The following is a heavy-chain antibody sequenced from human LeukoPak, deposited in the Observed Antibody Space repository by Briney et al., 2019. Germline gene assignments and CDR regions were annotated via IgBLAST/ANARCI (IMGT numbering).Heavy chain of an antibody. D-gene: IGHD6-13*01. J-gene: IGHJ6*02. Sequence: PGGSLRLSCAASGFTFSSYAMSWVRQAPGKGLEWVSAISGSGGSTYYADSVKGRFTISRDNSKNTLYLQMNSLRAEDTAVYYCAKDIRYSSSWYWANGYYYGMDVWGQGTTVTVSS. CDR1: GFTFSSYA. CDR2: ISGSGGST. V-gene: IGHV3-23*01. CDR3: AKDIRYSSSWYWANGYYYGMDV.